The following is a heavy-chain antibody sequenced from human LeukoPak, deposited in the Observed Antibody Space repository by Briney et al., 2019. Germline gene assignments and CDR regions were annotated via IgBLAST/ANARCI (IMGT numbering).Heavy chain of an antibody. CDR1: GGSISSSSYY. CDR3: ARRGIAAAGSGSEY. D-gene: IGHD6-13*01. J-gene: IGHJ4*02. V-gene: IGHV4-39*01. Sequence: SETLSLTCTVSGGSISSSSYYWGWIRQPPGKGLEWIGSIYYSGSTYYNPSLKSRVTISVDTSKNQFSLKLSSVTAADTAVYYCARRGIAAAGSGSEYWGQGTLVIVSS. CDR2: IYYSGST.